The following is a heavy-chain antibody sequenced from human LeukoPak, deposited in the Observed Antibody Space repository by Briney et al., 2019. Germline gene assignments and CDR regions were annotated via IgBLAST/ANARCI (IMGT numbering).Heavy chain of an antibody. D-gene: IGHD1-26*01. Sequence: GGSLRLSCAASGFTFSSYAMSWVRQAPGKGLGWVSAISGSGGSTYYADSVKGRFTISRDNSKNTLYLQMNSLRAEDTAVYYCAKDQQGSYSFDYWGQGTLVTVSS. CDR2: ISGSGGST. V-gene: IGHV3-23*01. CDR3: AKDQQGSYSFDY. CDR1: GFTFSSYA. J-gene: IGHJ4*02.